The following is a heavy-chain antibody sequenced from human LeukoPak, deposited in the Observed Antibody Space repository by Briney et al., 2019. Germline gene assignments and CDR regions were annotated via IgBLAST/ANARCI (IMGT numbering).Heavy chain of an antibody. D-gene: IGHD3-22*01. CDR3: ARVRSGYYYDSSGYAFDY. V-gene: IGHV4-59*01. CDR1: GCTISSYY. J-gene: IGHJ4*02. CDR2: IYYSGST. Sequence: SGTLSLTCTVSGCTISSYYWSWIRQPPGKGLEWIGYIYYSGSTNYNPSLKSRVNISVDTSKNQFSLKLSSVTAADTAVYYCARVRSGYYYDSSGYAFDYWGQGTLVTVSS.